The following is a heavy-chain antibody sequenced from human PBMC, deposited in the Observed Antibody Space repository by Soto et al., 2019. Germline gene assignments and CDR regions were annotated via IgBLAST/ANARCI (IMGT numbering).Heavy chain of an antibody. CDR3: ARAVDSVAPNDY. Sequence: ASVKVSCKASGGTFSSYAISWVRQAPGQGLEWMGGIIPIFGTANYAQKFQGRVTITADESTSTAYMELSSLRSEDTAVYYCARAVDSVAPNDYWGQGTLGTVSA. J-gene: IGHJ4*02. CDR1: GGTFSSYA. V-gene: IGHV1-69*13. CDR2: IIPIFGTA. D-gene: IGHD2-15*01.